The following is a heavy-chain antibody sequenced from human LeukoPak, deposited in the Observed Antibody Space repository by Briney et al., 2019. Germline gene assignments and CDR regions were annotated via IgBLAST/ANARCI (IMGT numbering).Heavy chain of an antibody. D-gene: IGHD2-15*01. Sequence: GGSLRLSCVASGFTFSNYWMLWVRQAPGKGLMWVSLISTDGKSTRYAESVKGRFSISRDNARNSLYLHMNSLRLEDTAVYYCARVSSGGSGGSCYKPNDYWGQGTLVTVSS. V-gene: IGHV3-74*01. CDR1: GFTFSNYW. J-gene: IGHJ4*02. CDR3: ARVSSGGSGGSCYKPNDY. CDR2: ISTDGKST.